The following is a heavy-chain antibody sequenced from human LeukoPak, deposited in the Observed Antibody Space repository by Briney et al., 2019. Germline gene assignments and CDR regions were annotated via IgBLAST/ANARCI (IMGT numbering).Heavy chain of an antibody. Sequence: PGGSLRLSCAASGFTFSSYAMHWVRQAPGKGLEWVAVISYDGSNKYYADSVKGRFTIPRDNSKNTLYLQMNSLRAEDTAVYYCARDRHVDWGQGTLVTVSS. CDR3: ARDRHVD. J-gene: IGHJ4*02. V-gene: IGHV3-30*04. CDR1: GFTFSSYA. CDR2: ISYDGSNK.